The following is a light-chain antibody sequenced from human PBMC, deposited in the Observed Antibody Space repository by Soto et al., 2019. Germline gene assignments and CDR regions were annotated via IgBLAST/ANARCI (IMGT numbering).Light chain of an antibody. CDR1: QDISNY. CDR2: EAS. V-gene: IGKV1-33*01. J-gene: IGKJ4*01. CDR3: QQYDNLPLT. Sequence: DIQMTQSPSSLSASVGDRVTITCQASQDISNYLNWYQQKPGKAPKLLIYEASNLETGVPSRFSGSGSGTDFTFTISSLQPEDITISYCQQYDNLPLTFGGGTKVEIK.